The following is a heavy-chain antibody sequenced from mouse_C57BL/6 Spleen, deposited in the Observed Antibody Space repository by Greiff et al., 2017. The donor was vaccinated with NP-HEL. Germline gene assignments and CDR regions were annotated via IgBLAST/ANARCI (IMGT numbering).Heavy chain of an antibody. V-gene: IGHV1-55*01. J-gene: IGHJ2*01. CDR3: AREDGYYSPYYFDD. Sequence: QVQLQQSGAELVKPGASVKMSCKASGYTFTSYWITWVKQRPGQGLEWIGDIYPGSGSTNYNEKFKSKATLTVDTSSSTAYMQLSSLTSEDSAVYYCAREDGYYSPYYFDDWGQGTTLTVSS. D-gene: IGHD2-3*01. CDR2: IYPGSGST. CDR1: GYTFTSYW.